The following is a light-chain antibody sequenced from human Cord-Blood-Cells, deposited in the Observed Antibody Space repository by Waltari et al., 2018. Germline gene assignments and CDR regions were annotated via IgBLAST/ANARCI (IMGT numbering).Light chain of an antibody. CDR3: QQYYSTPPT. Sequence: DIVMTQSPDSLAVSLGERATINCKSIQSFLYSSNNKNYVAWYQQKPGQPPKLLIYWASTRESGVPDRFSGSGSGTDFTLTISSLQAEDVAVYYCQQYYSTPPTFGQGTKVEIK. J-gene: IGKJ1*01. CDR1: QSFLYSSNNKNY. CDR2: WAS. V-gene: IGKV4-1*01.